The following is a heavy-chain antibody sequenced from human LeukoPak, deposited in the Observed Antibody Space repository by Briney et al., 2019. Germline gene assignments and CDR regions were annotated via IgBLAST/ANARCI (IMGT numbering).Heavy chain of an antibody. Sequence: SETLSLTCTVSSGSFSSYYWSWIRQPPGKGLEWIGYIYYSGSTNYNPSLKSRVTISVDTSKNQFSLKLSSVTAADTAIYYCARDGRAGSLFAYWGQGTLVTVSS. D-gene: IGHD6-19*01. CDR1: SGSFSSYY. CDR2: IYYSGST. J-gene: IGHJ4*02. V-gene: IGHV4-59*01. CDR3: ARDGRAGSLFAY.